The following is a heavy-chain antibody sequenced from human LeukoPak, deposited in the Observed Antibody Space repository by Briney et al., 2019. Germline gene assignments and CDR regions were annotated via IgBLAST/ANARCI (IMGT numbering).Heavy chain of an antibody. Sequence: PGGSLRLSCAASGFTFSDYSMNWVRQGPGKGLEWISYIGIDSGNTNYADSVKGRFTISGDKAKNSLYLQMNSLRVEDTAVYYCARDYKYAFDNWGQGTLVTVSS. CDR1: GFTFSDYS. CDR3: ARDYKYAFDN. D-gene: IGHD5-24*01. V-gene: IGHV3-48*01. CDR2: IGIDSGNT. J-gene: IGHJ4*02.